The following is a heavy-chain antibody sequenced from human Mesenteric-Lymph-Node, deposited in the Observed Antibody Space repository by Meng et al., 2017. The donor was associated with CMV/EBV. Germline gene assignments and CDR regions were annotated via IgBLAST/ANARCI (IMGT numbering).Heavy chain of an antibody. J-gene: IGHJ6*02. CDR1: GDSVSSNSAA. CDR2: TYYRSKWYN. Sequence: SETLSLTCAISGDSVSSNSAAWNWIRQSPSRGLEWLGRTYYRSKWYNDYAVSVKSRITINPDTSKNQFSLQLNSVTPEDTAVYYCARLKGYCSSTSCYYYYYGMDVWGQGTTVTVSS. D-gene: IGHD2-2*01. V-gene: IGHV6-1*01. CDR3: ARLKGYCSSTSCYYYYYGMDV.